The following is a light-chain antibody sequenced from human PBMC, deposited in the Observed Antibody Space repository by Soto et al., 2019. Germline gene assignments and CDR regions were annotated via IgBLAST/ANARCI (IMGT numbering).Light chain of an antibody. Sequence: DIQITQSPSSLSASVGDRFTITCRASQSISSYLNWYQQKPGKAPKLLIYAASSLQSGVPSRFSGSGSGTDFTLTISSLQPEDFATYYCQQSYSTPWTFGQGTTVDIK. CDR2: AAS. V-gene: IGKV1-39*01. CDR3: QQSYSTPWT. J-gene: IGKJ1*01. CDR1: QSISSY.